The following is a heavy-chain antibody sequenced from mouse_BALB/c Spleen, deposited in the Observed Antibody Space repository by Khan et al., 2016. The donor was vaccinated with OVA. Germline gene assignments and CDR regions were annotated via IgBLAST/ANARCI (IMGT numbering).Heavy chain of an antibody. J-gene: IGHJ2*01. Sequence: EVELVESGPGLVKPSQSLSLTCTVTGYSITSNYAWNWIRQFPGNKLEWMGYISYSDSTSYNPSLKSRISITRDTSQNQFFLQLNSVTNEDTATYNCARGNYYGYYFDYWGQGTTLTVSS. D-gene: IGHD1-1*01. CDR2: ISYSDST. CDR3: ARGNYYGYYFDY. V-gene: IGHV3-2*02. CDR1: GYSITSNYA.